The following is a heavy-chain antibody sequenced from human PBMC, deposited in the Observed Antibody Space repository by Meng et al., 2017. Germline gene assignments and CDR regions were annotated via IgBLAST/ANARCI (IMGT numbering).Heavy chain of an antibody. CDR3: ASGYGDYYFDY. CDR2: MNPNSGNT. D-gene: IGHD4-17*01. V-gene: IGHV1-8*01. J-gene: IGHJ4*02. CDR1: GYTFTSYA. Sequence: VQLCRSGPVVKKPGASVKGSCNAAGYTFTSYAFNWVRQATGQGLEWMGWMNPNSGNTGYAQKFQGRVTMTRKNTISTDYMELSSLRSEDTAVYYCASGYGDYYFDYWGQGTLVTVSS.